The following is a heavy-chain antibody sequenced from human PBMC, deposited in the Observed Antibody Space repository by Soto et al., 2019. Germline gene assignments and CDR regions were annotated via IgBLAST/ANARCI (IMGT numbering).Heavy chain of an antibody. CDR1: GDSNSGYY. V-gene: IGHV4-59*08. J-gene: IGHJ4*02. CDR3: ASAAAGTLLDY. CDR2: IYYSGSS. Sequence: SETLSLTCSVSGDSNSGYYSSWIRQSPGEGLEWFEYIYYSGSSDSSSSVKGRVIISVDASKIQFSLQLSFLTAAVPVVYYCASAAAGTLLDYWREGTLVTVSS. D-gene: IGHD6-13*01.